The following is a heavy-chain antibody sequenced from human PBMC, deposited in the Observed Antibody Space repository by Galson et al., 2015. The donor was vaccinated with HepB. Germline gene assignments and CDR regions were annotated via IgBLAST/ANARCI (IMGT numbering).Heavy chain of an antibody. CDR3: ARESGYSNDQFDY. J-gene: IGHJ4*02. V-gene: IGHV3-30*03. Sequence: SLRLSCAASGLSFSSYGMHWVRQAPGKGLEWVAVISFDGNNKYYADSVKGRFTISRDNSKNTLYLQMTSLRAEDTAVYYCARESGYSNDQFDYWGQGTLVTVSS. D-gene: IGHD4-11*01. CDR2: ISFDGNNK. CDR1: GLSFSSYG.